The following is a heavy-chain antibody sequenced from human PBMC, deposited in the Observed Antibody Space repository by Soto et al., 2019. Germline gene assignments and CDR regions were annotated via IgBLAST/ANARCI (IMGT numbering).Heavy chain of an antibody. V-gene: IGHV3-48*01. J-gene: IGHJ4*02. CDR3: ARERGYDYIWGTKPDY. Sequence: EVQLMESGGGLVQPGGSLRLSCAASGFTFSSYSMNWVRQAPGKGLEWVSYISSSSSTIYYADSVKGRFTISRDNAKNSLYLQMNSLRAEDTAVYYCARERGYDYIWGTKPDYWGQGTLVTVSS. CDR1: GFTFSSYS. D-gene: IGHD3-16*01. CDR2: ISSSSSTI.